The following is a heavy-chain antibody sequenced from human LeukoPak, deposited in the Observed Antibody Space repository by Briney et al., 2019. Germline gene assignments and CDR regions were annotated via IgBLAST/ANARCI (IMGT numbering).Heavy chain of an antibody. CDR2: ISYDGSNK. V-gene: IGHV3-30*01. J-gene: IGHJ4*02. D-gene: IGHD2-2*01. CDR1: GFTFRSYA. CDR3: ARDRVGYCSSTSCYGGLDY. Sequence: PGRSLRLSCAASGFTFRSYAMHWVRQAPGKGLEWVAVISYDGSNKYYADSVKGRFTISRDNSKNTLYLQMNSLRAEDTAVYYCARDRVGYCSSTSCYGGLDYWGQGTLVTVSS.